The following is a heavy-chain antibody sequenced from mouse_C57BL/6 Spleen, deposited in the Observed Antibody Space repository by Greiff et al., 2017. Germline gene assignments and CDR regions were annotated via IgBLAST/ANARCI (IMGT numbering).Heavy chain of an antibody. CDR1: GYTFTSYW. V-gene: IGHV1-61*01. CDR3: ARGFGYDETTYAMDY. D-gene: IGHD2-2*01. CDR2: IYPSDSET. Sequence: QVQLQQPGAELVRPGSSVKLSCKASGYTFTSYWMDWVKQRPGQGLEWIGNIYPSDSETHYNQKFKDKATLTVDKSSSTAYMQLSSLTSEDSAVYYGARGFGYDETTYAMDYWGQGTSVTVSS. J-gene: IGHJ4*01.